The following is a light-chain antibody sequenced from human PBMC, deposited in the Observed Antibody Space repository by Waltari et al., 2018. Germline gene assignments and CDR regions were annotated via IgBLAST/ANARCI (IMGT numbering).Light chain of an antibody. CDR1: SSDVGGYNY. CDR2: EIN. CDR3: CSYAGSYTFGV. J-gene: IGLJ2*01. Sequence: QSALTQPRSVSGSPGQSVTISCPRTSSDVGGYNYVSWYQQLPGKAPNLIIYEINKRPSGVPDRFSGSKSGNTASLTIPGLQAEDEADYYCCSYAGSYTFGVFGGGTKVTVL. V-gene: IGLV2-11*01.